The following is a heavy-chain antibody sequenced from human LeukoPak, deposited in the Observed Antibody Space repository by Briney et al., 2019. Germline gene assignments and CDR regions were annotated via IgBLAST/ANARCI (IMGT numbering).Heavy chain of an antibody. D-gene: IGHD1-26*01. CDR1: GLTLTNAY. J-gene: IGHJ3*02. Sequence: RGTLRLSCAVSGLTLTNAYISWARHAPGEGLGWVSIIYSGGSTFYADSVKGRFTISRDNSKNTLYLQMNSLRAEDTAVYYCARGGSYLSAFDIWGQGTMVTVSS. V-gene: IGHV3-53*01. CDR3: ARGGSYLSAFDI. CDR2: IYSGGST.